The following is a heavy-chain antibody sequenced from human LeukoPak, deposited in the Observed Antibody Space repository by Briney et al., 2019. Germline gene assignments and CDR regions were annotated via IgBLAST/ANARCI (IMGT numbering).Heavy chain of an antibody. CDR1: GFTFSSYT. J-gene: IGHJ4*02. Sequence: GGSLRLSCAASGFTFSSYTMNWVRQVPGKGLEWVSSIGSSSIYIYYADSVKGRFTISRDNAKNSLYLQMNSLRAEDTAVYYCARSRGQQLGRLEFDYWGQGTLVTVSS. V-gene: IGHV3-21*01. CDR2: IGSSSIYI. CDR3: ARSRGQQLGRLEFDY. D-gene: IGHD6-13*01.